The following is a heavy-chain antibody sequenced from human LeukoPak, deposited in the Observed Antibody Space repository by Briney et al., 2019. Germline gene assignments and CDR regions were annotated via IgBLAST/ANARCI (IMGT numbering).Heavy chain of an antibody. CDR2: IRYDGSNK. CDR1: GFTFSSYS. J-gene: IGHJ6*02. V-gene: IGHV3-30*02. D-gene: IGHD5-12*01. Sequence: GGSLRLSCAASGFTFSSYSMNWVRQAPGKGLEWVAFIRYDGSNKYYADSVKGRFTISRDNSKNTMYLQMNSLRADDTAVYYCARDGEATRICSYCGMDVWGQGTTVTISS. CDR3: ARDGEATRICSYCGMDV.